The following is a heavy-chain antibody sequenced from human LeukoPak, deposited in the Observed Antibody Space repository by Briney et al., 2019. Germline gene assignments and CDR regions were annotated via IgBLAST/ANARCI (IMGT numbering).Heavy chain of an antibody. J-gene: IGHJ5*01. Sequence: PGGSLRLSCAASGFTFSSSDMHWVRQAPGKGLEWVAFIRYDGNNTYYADSVKGRLTITRDNSKNTLYLQMNSLKAADTAVYYCAKGYRHHFLILLDSWGQGTLVTVSS. CDR1: GFTFSSSD. CDR3: AKGYRHHFLILLDS. V-gene: IGHV3-30*02. D-gene: IGHD3-16*01. CDR2: IRYDGNNT.